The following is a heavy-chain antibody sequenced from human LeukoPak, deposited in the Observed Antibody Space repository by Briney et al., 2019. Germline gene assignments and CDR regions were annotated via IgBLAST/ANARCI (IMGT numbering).Heavy chain of an antibody. D-gene: IGHD3-22*01. V-gene: IGHV3-15*01. Sequence: GGSLRLSCAASGFTFSNAWMSWVRQAPGKGLEWVGRIKSKTDGGTTDYAAPVKGRFTISRDDSKNTLYLQMNSLKTEDTAVYYCTTVNPDSSGYYRRYYYYGMDVWGQETTVTVSS. J-gene: IGHJ6*02. CDR3: TTVNPDSSGYYRRYYYYGMDV. CDR1: GFTFSNAW. CDR2: IKSKTDGGTT.